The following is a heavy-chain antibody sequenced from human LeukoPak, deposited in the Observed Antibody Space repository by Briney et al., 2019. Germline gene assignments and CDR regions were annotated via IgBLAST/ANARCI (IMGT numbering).Heavy chain of an antibody. J-gene: IGHJ5*02. CDR2: IYYSGST. Sequence: PSETLSLTCTVSGGSISSYYWSWIRQPPGKGLEWIGYIYYSGSTNYNPSLKSRVTISVDTSKNQFSLKLSSVTAADTAVYYCARVASAAAVWFDPWGQGTLVTVSS. V-gene: IGHV4-59*08. CDR3: ARVASAAAVWFDP. CDR1: GGSISSYY. D-gene: IGHD6-13*01.